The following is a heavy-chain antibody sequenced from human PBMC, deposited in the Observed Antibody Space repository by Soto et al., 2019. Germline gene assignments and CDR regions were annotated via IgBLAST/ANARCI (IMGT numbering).Heavy chain of an antibody. Sequence: EVQLLESGGGLVQPGGSLRLSCAASGFTFSSYAMSWVRQAPGQGLEWVSAISGSGGSTYYADSVKGRFTISRDNSKNTLYLQMDSLRAEDTAVYYCAKCGYMHSNLRRSSTGCYAAEILHYYYYYGMDVWGQGTTVTVSS. J-gene: IGHJ6*02. V-gene: IGHV3-23*01. D-gene: IGHD2-2*01. CDR1: GFTFSSYA. CDR3: AKCGYMHSNLRRSSTGCYAAEILHYYYYYGMDV. CDR2: ISGSGGST.